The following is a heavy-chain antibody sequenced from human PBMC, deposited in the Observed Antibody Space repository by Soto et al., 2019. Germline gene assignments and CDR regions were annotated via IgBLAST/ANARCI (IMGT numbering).Heavy chain of an antibody. V-gene: IGHV3-33*01. CDR3: ARGPGRPTLSYYGMDV. Sequence: GGSLRLSCAASGFMFNRYGMHWVRQVPGKGLEWVADIWYDGNNEYYADSVKGRFTFSRDNSKNTLYLQMNNLRAEDTAVYYCARGPGRPTLSYYGMDVWGQGTTVTLSS. CDR2: IWYDGNNE. CDR1: GFMFNRYG. J-gene: IGHJ6*02.